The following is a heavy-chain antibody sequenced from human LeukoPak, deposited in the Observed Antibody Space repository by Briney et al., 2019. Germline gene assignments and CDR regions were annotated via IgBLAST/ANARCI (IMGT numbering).Heavy chain of an antibody. Sequence: PSETLSLTCTVSGGSISSYYWSWIRQPPGKGLEWIGYIYYSGSTNYNPSLKSRVTISVDTSKNQFSLKLSSVTAADTAVYYCAREIAAAGVYYYYMDVWGKGTTVTVSS. J-gene: IGHJ6*03. D-gene: IGHD6-13*01. CDR2: IYYSGST. V-gene: IGHV4-59*01. CDR1: GGSISSYY. CDR3: AREIAAAGVYYYYMDV.